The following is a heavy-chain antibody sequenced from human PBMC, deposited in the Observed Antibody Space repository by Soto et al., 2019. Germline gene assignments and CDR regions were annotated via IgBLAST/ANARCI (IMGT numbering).Heavy chain of an antibody. CDR2: IKSKTDGGTT. Sequence: GGSLRLSCAASGFTFSNAWMSWVRQAPGKGLEWVGRIKSKTDGGTTDYAAPVKGRFTISRDDSKNTLYLQMNSLKTEDTAVYYCTAEWELSTGFDYWGQGTLVTVSS. J-gene: IGHJ4*02. V-gene: IGHV3-15*01. CDR3: TAEWELSTGFDY. CDR1: GFTFSNAW. D-gene: IGHD1-26*01.